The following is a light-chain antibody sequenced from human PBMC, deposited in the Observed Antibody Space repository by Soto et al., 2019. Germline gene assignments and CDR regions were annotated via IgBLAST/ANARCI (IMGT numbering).Light chain of an antibody. J-gene: IGKJ1*01. CDR3: KQYGSSRT. CDR1: QSVSSSY. Sequence: EIVLTQSPGTLSVSPGERATLSCRTSQSVSSSYLAWYQQKPGQAPRLLIYGASSRATGIPDRFSGSGSGTDFTLTFSRLEPEDFAVYYCKQYGSSRTFGQGTKVDIK. CDR2: GAS. V-gene: IGKV3-20*01.